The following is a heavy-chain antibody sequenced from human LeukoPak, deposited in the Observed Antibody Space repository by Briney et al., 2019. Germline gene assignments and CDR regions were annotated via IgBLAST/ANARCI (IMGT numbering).Heavy chain of an antibody. D-gene: IGHD6-13*01. CDR2: ISAYNGNT. CDR3: ARGGWAAAAGTDFDY. Sequence: GASVKVSCKASGYTFTSYGISWVRQAPGQGLEWMGWISAYNGNTNYAQKLQGRVTMTTDTSTSTAYMELRSLRSDGTAVYYCARGGWAAAAGTDFDYWGQGTLVTVSS. CDR1: GYTFTSYG. J-gene: IGHJ4*02. V-gene: IGHV1-18*01.